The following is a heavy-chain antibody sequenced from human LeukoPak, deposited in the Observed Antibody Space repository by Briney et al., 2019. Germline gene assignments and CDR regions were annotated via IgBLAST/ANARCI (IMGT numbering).Heavy chain of an antibody. D-gene: IGHD3-10*01. J-gene: IGHJ4*02. CDR2: ISAYNGNT. CDR1: GYTFTSYG. Sequence: ASVKVSCKASGYTFTSYGITWVRQAPGQGLEWMGWISAYNGNTNYAQKLQGRATMTTDTSTSTGYMELRSLRSDDTAVYYCAREPEASGIYSTLAYWGQGTLVTVSS. CDR3: AREPEASGIYSTLAY. V-gene: IGHV1-18*04.